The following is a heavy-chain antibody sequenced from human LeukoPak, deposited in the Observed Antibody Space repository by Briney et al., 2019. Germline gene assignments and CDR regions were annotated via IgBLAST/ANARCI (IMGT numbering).Heavy chain of an antibody. J-gene: IGHJ5*02. CDR3: ARSPQSELWPMVNWFDP. V-gene: IGHV1-69*05. Sequence: GSSVKVSCKASGGTFTIYAISWVRHAPGQGLEWMGGIIPIFGTANYAQKFQGRVTITTDESTSTAYMELRSMRYEETAVYYCARSPQSELWPMVNWFDPWGQGTLVTVSS. D-gene: IGHD5-18*01. CDR2: IIPIFGTA. CDR1: GGTFTIYA.